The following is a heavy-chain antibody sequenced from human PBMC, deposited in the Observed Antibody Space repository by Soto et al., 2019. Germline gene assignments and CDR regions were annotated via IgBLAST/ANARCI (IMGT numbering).Heavy chain of an antibody. J-gene: IGHJ5*02. Sequence: ASVKVSCKASGYTFTSFGFSWVRQAPGQGLEWMGWISGYDGNTNYAQKFQGRVTITRVTMTTDTSTRTAYMELRSLISDDTTVYYCGSSSRISGLDAWGQGTLVTVSS. CDR1: GYTFTSFG. CDR3: GSSSRISGLDA. CDR2: ISGYDGNT. V-gene: IGHV1-18*01.